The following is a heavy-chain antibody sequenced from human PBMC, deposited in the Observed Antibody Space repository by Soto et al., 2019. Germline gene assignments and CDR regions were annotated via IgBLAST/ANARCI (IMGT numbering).Heavy chain of an antibody. D-gene: IGHD3-10*01. V-gene: IGHV4-31*03. CDR3: ARDSITMVRGVLYGLDV. CDR2: ISYSGST. J-gene: IGHJ6*02. Sequence: QVQLQESGPGLVKPSQTLSLTCTVSGGSISSGRSYWTWIRQHPGKGLEWIGFISYSGSTYYNASLKSRVTISVDTSKNQFSLKLSAVTAADTAVYYCARDSITMVRGVLYGLDVWGQGTTVIVSS. CDR1: GGSISSGRSY.